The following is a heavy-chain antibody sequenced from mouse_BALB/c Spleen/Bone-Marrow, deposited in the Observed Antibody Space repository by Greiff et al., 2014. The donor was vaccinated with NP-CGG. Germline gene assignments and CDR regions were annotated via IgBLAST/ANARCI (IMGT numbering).Heavy chain of an antibody. V-gene: IGHV1-5*01. CDR2: IYPGNSDS. Sequence: EVQLVESVTVLSRPGASVKMSCKASGYSFSTYWMHWVKQRPGQGLEWIGAIYPGNSDSSYNQKFEGKAKLTAVTSASTAYMELISLTHEDSAVYYCTRRGSSAFPYWGQGTLVTVSA. CDR3: TRRGSSAFPY. CDR1: GYSFSTYW. J-gene: IGHJ3*01. D-gene: IGHD1-1*01.